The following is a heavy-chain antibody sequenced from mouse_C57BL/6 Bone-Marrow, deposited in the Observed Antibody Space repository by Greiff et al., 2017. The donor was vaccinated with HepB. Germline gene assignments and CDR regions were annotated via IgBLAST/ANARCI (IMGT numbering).Heavy chain of an antibody. V-gene: IGHV1-53*01. CDR1: GYTFTSYW. CDR3: ARPLYYYGSSHYYAMDY. J-gene: IGHJ4*01. D-gene: IGHD1-1*01. Sequence: VQLQQPGTELVKPGASVKLSCKASGYTFTSYWMHWVKQRPGQGLEWIGNINPSNGGTNYNEKLKSKATLTVDKSSSTAYIQLSSLTSEDSAVYYCARPLYYYGSSHYYAMDYWGQGTSVTVSS. CDR2: INPSNGGT.